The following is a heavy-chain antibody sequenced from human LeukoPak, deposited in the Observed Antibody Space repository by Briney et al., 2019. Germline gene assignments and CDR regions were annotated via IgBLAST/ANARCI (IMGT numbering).Heavy chain of an antibody. Sequence: PGGSLRLSCAASRFTFRNYEMNWVRQSPGKGLEWVSTFYSGGNTHSADSVKGRLTISRDNAKNILHLQMNSLAAQDTAVYYCARQSSANYYFYLDVWGKGTTVTVPS. CDR3: ARQSSANYYFYLDV. D-gene: IGHD2-2*01. V-gene: IGHV3-66*04. CDR1: RFTFRNYE. CDR2: FYSGGNT. J-gene: IGHJ6*03.